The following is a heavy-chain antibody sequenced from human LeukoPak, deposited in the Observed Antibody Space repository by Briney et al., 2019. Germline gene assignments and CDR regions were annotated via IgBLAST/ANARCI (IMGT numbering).Heavy chain of an antibody. D-gene: IGHD1-26*01. J-gene: IGHJ4*02. Sequence: GGSLRLSCAASGFTFSSYAMSWVRQAPGKRLEWVSAISGSGGSTYYADSVKGRFTISRDNSKNTLYLQMNSLRAEDTAVYYCAKGTTGWAGATTNYFDYWGQGTLVTVSS. CDR1: GFTFSSYA. V-gene: IGHV3-23*01. CDR3: AKGTTGWAGATTNYFDY. CDR2: ISGSGGST.